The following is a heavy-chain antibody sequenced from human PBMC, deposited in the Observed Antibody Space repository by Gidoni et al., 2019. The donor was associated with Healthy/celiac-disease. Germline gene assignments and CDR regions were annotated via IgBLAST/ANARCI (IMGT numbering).Heavy chain of an antibody. D-gene: IGHD3-22*01. CDR2: ISWNSGSI. CDR3: AKDIRGHLYYYDSSGWPGAFDI. J-gene: IGHJ3*02. CDR1: GFTFDDYA. Sequence: EVQLVESGGGLVQPGRSLRLSCAASGFTFDDYALHWVRQAPGKGLEWVSGISWNSGSIGYADSVKGRFTISRDNAKNSLYLQMNSLRAEDTALYYCAKDIRGHLYYYDSSGWPGAFDIWGQGTMVTVSS. V-gene: IGHV3-9*01.